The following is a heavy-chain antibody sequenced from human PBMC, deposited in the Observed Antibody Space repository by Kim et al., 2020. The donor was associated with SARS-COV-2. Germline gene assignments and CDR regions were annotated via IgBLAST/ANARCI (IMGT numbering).Heavy chain of an antibody. Sequence: KSRVTISVDTSKNQFSLELSSVTAADTAVYYCARANYCSSTSCYVGYFQHWGQGTLVTVSS. CDR3: ARANYCSSTSCYVGYFQH. D-gene: IGHD2-2*01. J-gene: IGHJ1*01. V-gene: IGHV4-34*01.